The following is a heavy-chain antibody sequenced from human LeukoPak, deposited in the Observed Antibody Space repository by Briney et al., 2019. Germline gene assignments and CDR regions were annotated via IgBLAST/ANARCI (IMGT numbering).Heavy chain of an antibody. D-gene: IGHD3/OR15-3a*01. V-gene: IGHV3-7*01. Sequence: PGGSLRLSCAASGFTFSSYWMSWVRQAPGKGLEWVANIKQDGSEKYYVDSVKGRFTISRDNAKNSLYLQMNSLRAEDTAVYYCARDIRDGHYYYYMDVWGKGTTVTVSS. CDR2: IKQDGSEK. CDR3: ARDIRDGHYYYYMDV. CDR1: GFTFSSYW. J-gene: IGHJ6*03.